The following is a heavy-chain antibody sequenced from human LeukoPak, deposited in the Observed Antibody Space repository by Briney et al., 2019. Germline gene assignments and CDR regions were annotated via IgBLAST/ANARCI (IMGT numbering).Heavy chain of an antibody. J-gene: IGHJ4*02. CDR1: RYCFTSYW. CDR2: IYPGHSDT. V-gene: IGHV5-51*01. CDR3: ARQTGDYTYYFDY. Sequence: GESLKISCMGSRYCFTSYWIGSVRQMPRKGLDWMGIIYPGHSDTRYSPSFQGQVSISADKSISTAYLQWSSLKASDTAMYYCARQTGDYTYYFDYWGQGTLVTVSS. D-gene: IGHD7-27*01.